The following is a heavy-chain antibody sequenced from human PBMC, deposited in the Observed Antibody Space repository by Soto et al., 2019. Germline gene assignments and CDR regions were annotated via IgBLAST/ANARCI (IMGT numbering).Heavy chain of an antibody. D-gene: IGHD2-21*02. CDR2: IYYSGRT. CDR3: ARQRTTVVTQAYFDH. Sequence: SETLSLTCIVSGESISSSSYYWGWIRQPPGKGLEWIGSIYYSGRTYYNPSFKSRVTISIDTSKNQLSLKLSSVTATDTAVYYCARQRTTVVTQAYFDHWGQGALVTVS. J-gene: IGHJ4*02. CDR1: GESISSSSYY. V-gene: IGHV4-39*01.